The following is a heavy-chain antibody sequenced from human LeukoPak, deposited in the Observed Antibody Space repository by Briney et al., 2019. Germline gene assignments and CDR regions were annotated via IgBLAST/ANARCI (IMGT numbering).Heavy chain of an antibody. CDR1: GGSIGSSSYY. Sequence: PSETLSLTCIVSGGSIGSSSYYWGWIRQSPGKGLEGIGSISSAGSTYYNPSLKSRVTLSLDTSENKFSLKLSSVTAADTAVYFCTSPNYYDDSGHPQFYFDNWGQGTLLTVSS. J-gene: IGHJ4*02. V-gene: IGHV4-39*01. CDR3: TSPNYYDDSGHPQFYFDN. CDR2: ISSAGST. D-gene: IGHD3-22*01.